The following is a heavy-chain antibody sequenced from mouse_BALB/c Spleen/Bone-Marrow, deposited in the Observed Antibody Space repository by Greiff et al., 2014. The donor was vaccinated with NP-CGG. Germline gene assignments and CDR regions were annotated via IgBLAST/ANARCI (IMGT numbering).Heavy chain of an antibody. CDR3: ARHHRYAYYFDY. D-gene: IGHD2-14*01. CDR1: GYTFTNSW. Sequence: QVQLQQSGSVLVRPGASVKLSCKASGYTFTNSWMHWAKQRPGQGLEWIGEIHPNSGNSSYNEKFKGKATLTVDTSSNTAYVDLSNLTFEDSAVYYCARHHRYAYYFDYGGQGTTLTVAS. V-gene: IGHV1S130*01. J-gene: IGHJ2*01. CDR2: IHPNSGNS.